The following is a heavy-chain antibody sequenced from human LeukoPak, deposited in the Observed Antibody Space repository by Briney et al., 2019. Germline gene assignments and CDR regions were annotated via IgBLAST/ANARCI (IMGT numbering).Heavy chain of an antibody. Sequence: GGSLRLSCAASGFTFSSYGMHWVRQAPGKGLEWVAVIWYDGSNKYYADSVKGRFTISRDNSKNTLYLQMNSLRAEDTAVYYCAKDMGPYSYALDYWGQGTLVTVSS. CDR1: GFTFSSYG. CDR3: AKDMGPYSYALDY. J-gene: IGHJ4*02. V-gene: IGHV3-33*06. CDR2: IWYDGSNK. D-gene: IGHD5-18*01.